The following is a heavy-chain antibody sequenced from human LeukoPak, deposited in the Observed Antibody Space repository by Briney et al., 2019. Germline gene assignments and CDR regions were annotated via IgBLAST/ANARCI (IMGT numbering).Heavy chain of an antibody. D-gene: IGHD5-24*01. V-gene: IGHV1-18*01. CDR3: ARSDLATITAGPFEY. CDR2: ISGHQGNT. CDR1: GYTFSTYG. Sequence: GASVKVSCTASGYTFSTYGITWVRQAPGQGLEWMGWISGHQGNTKYAQNFQGRVTMTTDTSTSTAYMDLRSLRSDDTAIYFCARSDLATITAGPFEYWGQGTLVAVSS. J-gene: IGHJ4*02.